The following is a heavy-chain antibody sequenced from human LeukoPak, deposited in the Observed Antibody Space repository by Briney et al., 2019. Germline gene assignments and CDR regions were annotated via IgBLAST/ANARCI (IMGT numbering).Heavy chain of an antibody. V-gene: IGHV4-34*01. D-gene: IGHD5-18*01. CDR3: ARVWLNFDY. Sequence: SETLSLTCAVYGGSFSGYYWSWIRQPPGKGLVWIGEINHSGSTNYNPSLKSRVTISVDTSKNQFSLKLSSVTAADTAVYYCARVWLNFDYWGQGTLVTVSS. CDR1: GGSFSGYY. CDR2: INHSGST. J-gene: IGHJ4*02.